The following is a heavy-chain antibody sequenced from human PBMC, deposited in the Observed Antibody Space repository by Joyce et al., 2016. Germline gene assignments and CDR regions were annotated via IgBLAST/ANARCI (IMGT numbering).Heavy chain of an antibody. CDR2: SGRDGSGI. CDR3: VAGAGWLPDY. J-gene: IGHJ4*02. D-gene: IGHD6-19*01. Sequence: EVQLVESGGGLVQPGGSLRLSCAASGLTFSSYFMNWVRQAPGKGLEWLSVSGRDGSGIHYADSVKGRFTISRDNGKKSVYLQMNSLGDEDTALYYCVAGAGWLPDYWGQGTLVTVSS. V-gene: IGHV3-48*02. CDR1: GLTFSSYF.